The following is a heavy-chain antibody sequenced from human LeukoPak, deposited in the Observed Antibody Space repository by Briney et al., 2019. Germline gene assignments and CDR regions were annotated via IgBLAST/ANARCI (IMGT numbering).Heavy chain of an antibody. Sequence: GGSLRLSCAASGFTFSNFAMHWVRQAPGKGLEWVAVISYDGSNKYYADSVKGRFTISRDNAKNSLYLQMNSLRAEDTALYYCAKDLTTVVVYYFDYWGQGTLVTVSS. V-gene: IGHV3-30*04. CDR2: ISYDGSNK. D-gene: IGHD4-23*01. J-gene: IGHJ4*02. CDR1: GFTFSNFA. CDR3: AKDLTTVVVYYFDY.